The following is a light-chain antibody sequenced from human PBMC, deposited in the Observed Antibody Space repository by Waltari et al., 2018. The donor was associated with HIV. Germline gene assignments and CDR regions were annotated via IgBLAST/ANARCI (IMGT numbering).Light chain of an antibody. V-gene: IGLV1-47*01. CDR2: RNN. Sequence: QSVLTQPPSASGTPGQRVTISCSGSSSNIGGNFVFWYQQFPGTAPKLLIYRNNQRPSGVPDRFSGSKSGTSASRAISGLRSEDEADYYWTTWDDSLSGPVFGGGTKLTVL. CDR1: SSNIGGNF. J-gene: IGLJ2*01. CDR3: TTWDDSLSGPV.